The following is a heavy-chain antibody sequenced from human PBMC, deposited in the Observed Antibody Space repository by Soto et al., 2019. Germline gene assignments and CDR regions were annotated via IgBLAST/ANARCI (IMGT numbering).Heavy chain of an antibody. V-gene: IGHV3-21*01. CDR1: GFTFSSYS. D-gene: IGHD1-26*01. CDR3: ARDGSYSAFDI. Sequence: GGALRLSCAASGFTFSSYSMNWVRQAPGKGLEWVSSISSSSSYIYYADSVTGRFTISRDNAKNSLYLQMNSLRAEDTAVYYCARDGSYSAFDIWGQGTMVTVSS. CDR2: ISSSSSYI. J-gene: IGHJ3*02.